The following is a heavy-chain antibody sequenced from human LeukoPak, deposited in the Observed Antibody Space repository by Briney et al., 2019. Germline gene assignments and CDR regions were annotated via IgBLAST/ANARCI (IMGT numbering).Heavy chain of an antibody. Sequence: ASVKVSCKASGYTFTGYYMHWVRQAPGQGLEWMGIINPSGGSTSYAQKFQGRVTMTRDTSTSTVHMELSSLRSEDTAVYYCARSAPYYYDSSGYSGLYWGQGTLVTVSS. CDR2: INPSGGST. D-gene: IGHD3-22*01. J-gene: IGHJ4*02. CDR1: GYTFTGYY. CDR3: ARSAPYYYDSSGYSGLY. V-gene: IGHV1-46*01.